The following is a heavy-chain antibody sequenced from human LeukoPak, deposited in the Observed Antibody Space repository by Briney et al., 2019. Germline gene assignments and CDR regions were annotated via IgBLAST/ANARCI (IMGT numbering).Heavy chain of an antibody. Sequence: SETLSLTCAVYGGSFSGYYWSWIRQPPGKGLEWIGEINHSGSTNYNPSLKSRVTISVDTSKNQFSLKLSSVTAADTAVYYCARDLGVRGPRDYWGQGTLVTVSS. V-gene: IGHV4-34*01. CDR3: ARDLGVRGPRDY. D-gene: IGHD3-10*01. CDR1: GGSFSGYY. J-gene: IGHJ4*02. CDR2: INHSGST.